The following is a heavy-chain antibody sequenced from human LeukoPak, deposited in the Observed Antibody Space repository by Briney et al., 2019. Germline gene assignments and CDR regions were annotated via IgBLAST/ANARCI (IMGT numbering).Heavy chain of an antibody. D-gene: IGHD2-15*01. CDR3: ARVLGYCSGGSCYGYFDY. V-gene: IGHV4-38-2*02. Sequence: SETLSLTCSVSGDSITGYSWGWIRQPPGKGLEWIGSIYHSGSTYYNPSLKSRVTISVDTSKNQFSLKLSSVTAADTAVYYCARVLGYCSGGSCYGYFDYWGQGTLVTVSS. CDR2: IYHSGST. J-gene: IGHJ4*02. CDR1: GDSITGYS.